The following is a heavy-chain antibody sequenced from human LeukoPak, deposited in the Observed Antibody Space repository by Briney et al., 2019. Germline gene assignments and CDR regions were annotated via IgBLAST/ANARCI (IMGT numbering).Heavy chain of an antibody. J-gene: IGHJ6*02. CDR3: AVDKTGRYSGYDWAIYYYYYYGMDV. CDR2: INPNSGGT. V-gene: IGHV1-2*02. D-gene: IGHD5-12*01. Sequence: GASLSVSCTPSVYTFTRYYMHSVRQAPGQGREWMGWINPNSGGTNYAQKLEGRVTMTRDTSISTAYMELSRLRSDDTAVYYCAVDKTGRYSGYDWAIYYYYYYGMDVWGQGTTVTVCS. CDR1: VYTFTRYY.